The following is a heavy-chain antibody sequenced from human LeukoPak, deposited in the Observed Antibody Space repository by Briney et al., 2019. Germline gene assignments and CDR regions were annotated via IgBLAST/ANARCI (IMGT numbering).Heavy chain of an antibody. CDR3: ARDHNQYYYGSGVSGGWFDP. D-gene: IGHD3-10*01. CDR2: IYYSGST. CDR1: GGSITSSSYY. Sequence: SETLSLTCTVSGGSITSSSYYWGWIRQPPGKGLEWIGSIYYSGSTHYNPPLKSRVTTSVDMSKNQFSLKLRSVTAADTAVYYCARDHNQYYYGSGVSGGWFDPWGQGTLVTVSS. J-gene: IGHJ5*02. V-gene: IGHV4-39*07.